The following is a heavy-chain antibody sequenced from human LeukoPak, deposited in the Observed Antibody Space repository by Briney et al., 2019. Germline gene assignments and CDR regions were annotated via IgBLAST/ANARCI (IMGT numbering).Heavy chain of an antibody. V-gene: IGHV4-59*01. Sequence: KPSETLSLACTVSGGSISSYYWSWIRQPPGKGLEWIGYIYYSGSTNYNPSLKSRVTISVDTSKNQFSLKLSSVTAADTAVYYCARERYKNGYSSSWYYFDYWGQGTLVTVSS. D-gene: IGHD6-13*01. CDR1: GGSISSYY. CDR2: IYYSGST. CDR3: ARERYKNGYSSSWYYFDY. J-gene: IGHJ4*02.